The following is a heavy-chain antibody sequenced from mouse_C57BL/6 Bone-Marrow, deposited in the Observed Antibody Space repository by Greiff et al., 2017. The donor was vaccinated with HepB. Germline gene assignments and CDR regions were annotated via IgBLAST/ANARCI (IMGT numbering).Heavy chain of an antibody. CDR2: ISYDGSN. V-gene: IGHV3-6*01. D-gene: IGHD1-1*01. J-gene: IGHJ4*01. Sequence: EVQLVESGPGLVKPSQSLSLTCSVTGYSITSGYYWNWIRQFPGNKLEWMGYISYDGSNNYNPSLKNRISITRDTSKNQFFLKLNSVTTEDTATYYCAREDRTVVAEAMDYWGQGTSVTVSS. CDR3: AREDRTVVAEAMDY. CDR1: GYSITSGYY.